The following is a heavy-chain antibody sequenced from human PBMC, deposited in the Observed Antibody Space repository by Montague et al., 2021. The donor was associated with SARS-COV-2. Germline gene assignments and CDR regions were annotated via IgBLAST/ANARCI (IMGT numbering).Heavy chain of an antibody. D-gene: IGHD5-24*01. CDR2: MYSDASEM. J-gene: IGHJ4*02. CDR3: AKDQVAGDGYVDFDY. V-gene: IGHV3-23*03. CDR1: EFTFSSYA. Sequence: SLRLSCAASEFTFSSYAMSWVRQAPGKGLEWVSLMYSDASEMQYADSVKGRFTISRDNSKNTLYLQMDGLRAEDTAIYYCAKDQVAGDGYVDFDYWGQGTLVTVSS.